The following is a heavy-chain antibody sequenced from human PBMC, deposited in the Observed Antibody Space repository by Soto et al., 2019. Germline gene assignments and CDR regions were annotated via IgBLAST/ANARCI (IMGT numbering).Heavy chain of an antibody. J-gene: IGHJ6*02. CDR3: ARQIRKFRNYNSARDV. CDR1: GYTFTNYW. Sequence: PGESLKISCKGSGYTFTNYWIGWVRQLPGKGLEWMGIIYPGDSDTRYSPSFQGHVTITVDKSTNTAYLQCNTLMASDTAMYSCARQIRKFRNYNSARDVGGQGTTVPVSS. CDR2: IYPGDSDT. V-gene: IGHV5-51*01.